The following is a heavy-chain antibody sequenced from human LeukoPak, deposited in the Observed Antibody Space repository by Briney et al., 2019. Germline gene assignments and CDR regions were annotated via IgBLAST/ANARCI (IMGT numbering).Heavy chain of an antibody. V-gene: IGHV3-48*01. CDR3: AKDYYYDILPGYYDYYMDV. CDR1: GFTFSSYG. CDR2: ISSSSSTI. D-gene: IGHD3-9*01. Sequence: GGSLRLSCAVSGFTFSSYGMSWVRQAPGEGLGWVSYISSSSSTIYYADSLNGRFTISRDNARSYLCLQLGRMRAEDTSVYYCAKDYYYDILPGYYDYYMDVWGKGTTVTVSS. J-gene: IGHJ6*03.